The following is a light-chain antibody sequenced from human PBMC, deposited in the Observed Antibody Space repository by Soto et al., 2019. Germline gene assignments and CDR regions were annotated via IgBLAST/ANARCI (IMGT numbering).Light chain of an antibody. CDR1: SSNIGNNY. Sequence: QSVLTQPPSVSAAPGHQVTIFCSGSSSNIGNNYVSWYQQLPGTASKLLIFENNKRPSGIPDRFSGSKSGTSATLGITGLQTGDEADYYCGTWNSSLSVGVSGGGTQLTV. CDR2: ENN. V-gene: IGLV1-51*02. CDR3: GTWNSSLSVGV. J-gene: IGLJ3*02.